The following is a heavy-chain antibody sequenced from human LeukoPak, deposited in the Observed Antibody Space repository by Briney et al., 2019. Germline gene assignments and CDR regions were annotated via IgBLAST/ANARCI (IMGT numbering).Heavy chain of an antibody. J-gene: IGHJ4*02. CDR2: IRYDGSNK. D-gene: IGHD2-15*01. Sequence: GGSLRLSCAASGFTVSSNYMSWVRQAPGKGLEWVAFIRYDGSNKYYADSVKGRFTISRDNSKNTLYLQMNSLRAEDTAVYYCATPGVLYCSGGSCYSDYWGQGTLVTASS. CDR1: GFTVSSNY. CDR3: ATPGVLYCSGGSCYSDY. V-gene: IGHV3-30*02.